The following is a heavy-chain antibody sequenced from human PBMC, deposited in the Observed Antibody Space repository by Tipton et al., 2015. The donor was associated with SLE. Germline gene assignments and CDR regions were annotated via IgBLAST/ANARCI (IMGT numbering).Heavy chain of an antibody. Sequence: TLSLTCTVSGGSISSYYWSWIRQPPGKGLEWIGYIYYSGSTDYNPSLKSRVTISLDTSKNQFSLNLNSVTAADTAVYYCAGDRDYYDSSGTFDYWGQGTLVTVSS. CDR3: AGDRDYYDSSGTFDY. D-gene: IGHD3-22*01. CDR1: GGSISSYY. V-gene: IGHV4-59*01. J-gene: IGHJ4*02. CDR2: IYYSGST.